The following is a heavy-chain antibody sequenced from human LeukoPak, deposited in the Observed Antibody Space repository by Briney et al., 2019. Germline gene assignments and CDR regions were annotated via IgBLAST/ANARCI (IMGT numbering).Heavy chain of an antibody. J-gene: IGHJ4*02. CDR2: ISSSGSTI. Sequence: GGSLRLSCAASGFTFSDFFMSWIRQAPGKGREWVSYISSSGSTIYYAHSVKGRFTIYRHNAKNSLYLQMNSLRAEDTAVYYCARAGSRLLWCGEFYFDYWGQGTLVTVSS. V-gene: IGHV3-11*01. CDR3: ARAGSRLLWCGEFYFDY. CDR1: GFTFSDFF. D-gene: IGHD3-10*01.